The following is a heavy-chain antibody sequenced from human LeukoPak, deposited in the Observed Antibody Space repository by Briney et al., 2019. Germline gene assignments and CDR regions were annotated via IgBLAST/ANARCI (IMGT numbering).Heavy chain of an antibody. Sequence: GASVKVSCKASGYTFTSYYIHWVRQAPGQGLEWMGIIDPSGGSTSDAQKFQGRVTMTRDTSTSTVYMELSSLRSEDTAVYYCARGGGIRGVMITFYDYWGQGTLVTVSS. J-gene: IGHJ4*02. CDR3: ARGGGIRGVMITFYDY. CDR1: GYTFTSYY. CDR2: IDPSGGST. V-gene: IGHV1-46*01. D-gene: IGHD3-10*01.